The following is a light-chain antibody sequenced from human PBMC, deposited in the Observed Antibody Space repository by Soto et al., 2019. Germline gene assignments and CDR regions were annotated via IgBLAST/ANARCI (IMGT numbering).Light chain of an antibody. CDR3: QQYGSSPLT. J-gene: IGKJ4*01. Sequence: EIVLTQSPGTLFLSPGERATLSCRASQSVSSSYLAWYQQKPGQAPRLLIYGASSRATGIPDRFSGSGSGTDFTLTISRLEPEEFAVYSCQQYGSSPLTFGGGTKWISN. CDR1: QSVSSSY. CDR2: GAS. V-gene: IGKV3-20*01.